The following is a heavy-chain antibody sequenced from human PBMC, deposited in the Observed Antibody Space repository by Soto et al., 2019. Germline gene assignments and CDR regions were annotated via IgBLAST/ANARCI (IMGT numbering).Heavy chain of an antibody. V-gene: IGHV4-39*01. CDR3: TIVRPTSNWYSFDI. J-gene: IGHJ3*02. CDR2: MYYSGTT. Sequence: SETLSLTCTVSVGSIRSGTHYWGWIRQSPGQGLEWIWSMYYSGTTYYNPSLKSRATISVDMSKNQLSLKLSSVTAADTAVYFCTIVRPTSNWYSFDIWGQGTLVT. CDR1: VGSIRSGTHY. D-gene: IGHD6-13*01.